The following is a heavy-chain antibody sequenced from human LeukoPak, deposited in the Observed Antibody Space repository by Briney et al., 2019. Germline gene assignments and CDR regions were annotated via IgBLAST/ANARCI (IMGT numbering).Heavy chain of an antibody. J-gene: IGHJ4*02. CDR3: ARRQGCSSTSCPPDY. CDR2: IYPGDSDT. V-gene: IGHV5-51*01. D-gene: IGHD2-2*01. Sequence: GESLKISCRGSGYSFNTNWIGWVRQMPGKGLEWIWIIYPGDSDTRYSPSFQGQVTMSADKSINTAYLQWSSLKASDTAMYYCARRQGCSSTSCPPDYWGQGTLVTVSS. CDR1: GYSFNTNW.